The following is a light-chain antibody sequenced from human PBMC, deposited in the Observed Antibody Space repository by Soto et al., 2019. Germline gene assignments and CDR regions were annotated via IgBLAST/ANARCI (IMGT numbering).Light chain of an antibody. CDR3: QQYGSSLV. J-gene: IGKJ2*01. CDR2: GAS. Sequence: EIVLTQSPGTLSLSPGERATLSCRASQSVSSSYLAWYQRKPGQAPRLLIYGASSRATGIPDRFSGSGSGTDFTLTISRLEPEDFAVYYCQQYGSSLVFGQGTKLEIK. V-gene: IGKV3-20*01. CDR1: QSVSSSY.